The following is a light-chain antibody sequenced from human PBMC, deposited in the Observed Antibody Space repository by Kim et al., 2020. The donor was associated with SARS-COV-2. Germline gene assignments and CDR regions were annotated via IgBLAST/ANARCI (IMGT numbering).Light chain of an antibody. Sequence: LTCTLRSGINVATYSMFWYQQKPGSPPQYLLRYKSDSDKQQGSGVPSRFSGSKDASANAGILLISGLQSEDEADYYCMIWHSSAWVFGGGTQLTVL. CDR1: SGINVATYS. V-gene: IGLV5-45*02. CDR2: YKSDSDK. CDR3: MIWHSSAWV. J-gene: IGLJ3*02.